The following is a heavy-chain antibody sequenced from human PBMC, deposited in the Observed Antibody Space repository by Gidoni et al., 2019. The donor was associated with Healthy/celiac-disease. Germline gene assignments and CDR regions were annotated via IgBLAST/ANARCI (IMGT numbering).Heavy chain of an antibody. CDR2: IYPGDSDT. CDR3: ARGYSSSWYVEYYFDY. J-gene: IGHJ4*02. D-gene: IGHD6-13*01. Sequence: EVQLVQSGAEVKKPGESLQISCKGSGYSFTISWIGWVRQMPGKVLEWMGIIYPGDSDTRYSPSFQGQVTISADKSISTAYLQWSSLKASDTAMYYCARGYSSSWYVEYYFDYWGQGTLVTVSS. CDR1: GYSFTISW. V-gene: IGHV5-51*01.